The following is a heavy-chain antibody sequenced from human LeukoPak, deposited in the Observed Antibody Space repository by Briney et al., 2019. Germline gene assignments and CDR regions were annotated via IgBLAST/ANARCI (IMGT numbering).Heavy chain of an antibody. CDR1: GFTFSNYW. CDR2: INSDGSST. Sequence: PGGSLRLSCAASGFTFSNYWMHWVRQAPGKGLVWVSRINSDGSSTSYADSVKGGFTISRDNAKNTLYLQMNSLRAEDTAVYYCARDSVAALFPYYMDVWGKGTTVTVSS. CDR3: ARDSVAALFPYYMDV. J-gene: IGHJ6*03. D-gene: IGHD6-6*01. V-gene: IGHV3-74*01.